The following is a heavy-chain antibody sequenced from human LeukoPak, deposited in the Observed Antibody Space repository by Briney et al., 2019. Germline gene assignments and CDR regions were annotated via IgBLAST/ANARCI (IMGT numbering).Heavy chain of an antibody. V-gene: IGHV1-2*02. CDR1: GYTFTGYY. Sequence: ASVKVSCKASGYTFTGYYMHWVRQAPGQGLEWMGWINPNSGGINYAQKFQGRVTMTRDTSISTAYMELSRLRSDDTAVYYCARSALWDDAFDIWGQGTMVTVSS. CDR2: INPNSGGI. J-gene: IGHJ3*02. D-gene: IGHD3-10*01. CDR3: ARSALWDDAFDI.